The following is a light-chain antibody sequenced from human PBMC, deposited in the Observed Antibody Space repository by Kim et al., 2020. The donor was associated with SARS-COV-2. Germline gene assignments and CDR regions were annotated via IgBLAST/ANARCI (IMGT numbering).Light chain of an antibody. CDR1: QDISRY. V-gene: IGKV1-39*01. CDR2: TAS. J-gene: IGKJ1*01. Sequence: DIQMTQSPSSLSASVGDRVTITCRASQDISRYLNWYQQKPGKAPKLLIYTASSLQSGVPSRFTGSGSETDFTLTITSLQPEDFATYYCQQTSSAPRRFGQGTQVDI. CDR3: QQTSSAPRR.